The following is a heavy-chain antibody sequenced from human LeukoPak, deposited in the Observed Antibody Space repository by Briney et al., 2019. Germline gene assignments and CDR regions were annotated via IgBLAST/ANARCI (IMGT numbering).Heavy chain of an antibody. Sequence: SETLSLTCTVSGGSISSSSYYWGWIRQPPGRGLEWIGSIYYSGSTYYNPSLKSRVTISVDTSKNQFSLKLSSVTAADTAVYYCARLGVLQQLAWGQGTLVTVSS. D-gene: IGHD6-13*01. CDR3: ARLGVLQQLA. V-gene: IGHV4-39*01. CDR2: IYYSGST. J-gene: IGHJ5*02. CDR1: GGSISSSSYY.